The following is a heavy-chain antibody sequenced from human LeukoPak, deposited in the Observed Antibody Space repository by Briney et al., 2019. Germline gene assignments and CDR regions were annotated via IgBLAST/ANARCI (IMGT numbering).Heavy chain of an antibody. CDR1: GYIFTSYW. D-gene: IGHD4-17*01. V-gene: IGHV5-51*01. J-gene: IGHJ6*02. Sequence: GESLQISCKGSGYIFTSYWIGGGRQVPGKGLEWMGIIYPGDSDTRYSPSFQGQVTISADKSISTAYLQWSSLKASDTAMYYCARHRRATVNHYYYGMDVWGQGTTVTVSS. CDR3: ARHRRATVNHYYYGMDV. CDR2: IYPGDSDT.